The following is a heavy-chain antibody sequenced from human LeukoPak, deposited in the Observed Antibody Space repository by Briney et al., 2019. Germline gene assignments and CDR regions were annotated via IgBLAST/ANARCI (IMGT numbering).Heavy chain of an antibody. J-gene: IGHJ5*02. Sequence: PSETLSLTCTVSGGSISSYYWSWIRQPPGKGLEWIGYIYYSGSTNYNPSLKSRVTISVDTSKNQFSLKLSSVTAADTAVYYCARHGIAAAGTCWFDPWGQGTLVTVSS. V-gene: IGHV4-59*08. CDR2: IYYSGST. CDR3: ARHGIAAAGTCWFDP. D-gene: IGHD6-13*01. CDR1: GGSISSYY.